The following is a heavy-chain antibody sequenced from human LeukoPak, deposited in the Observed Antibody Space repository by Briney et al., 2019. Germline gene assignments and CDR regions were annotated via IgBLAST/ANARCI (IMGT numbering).Heavy chain of an antibody. Sequence: SETLSLTCIVSGYSISSGYFWGWIRQPPGKGLEWIGRIYHSGSTYYNPSLKSRVTISVDTSKNQFSLKLSSVTAADTAVYYCARWPHWEPQAFDYWGQGTLVTVSS. CDR3: ARWPHWEPQAFDY. V-gene: IGHV4-38-2*02. D-gene: IGHD1-26*01. CDR1: GYSISSGYF. CDR2: IYHSGST. J-gene: IGHJ4*02.